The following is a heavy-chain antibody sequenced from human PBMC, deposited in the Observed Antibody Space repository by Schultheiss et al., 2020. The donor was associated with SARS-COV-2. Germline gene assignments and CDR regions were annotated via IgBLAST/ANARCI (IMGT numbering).Heavy chain of an antibody. CDR1: DFTFSNAFSNA. J-gene: IGHJ4*02. CDR3: VKEVGANKYFFDH. V-gene: IGHV3-43*01. D-gene: IGHD1-26*01. CDR2: ITWDGGIT. Sequence: GESLKISCAVSDFTFSNAFSNAWMNWVRQVPGKGLEWVSFITWDGGITLHADSVKGRFTVSRDNSKNSLYLQMNTLRTEDSGVYYCVKEVGANKYFFDHWGQGTLVTVSS.